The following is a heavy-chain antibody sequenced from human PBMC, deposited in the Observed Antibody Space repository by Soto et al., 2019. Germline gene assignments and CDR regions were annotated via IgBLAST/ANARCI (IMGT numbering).Heavy chain of an antibody. CDR3: AKGPGYSSGWYPFDY. V-gene: IGHV3-23*01. CDR2: ISGSGGST. CDR1: GFTFSGYA. J-gene: IGHJ4*02. Sequence: GGSLILSCAASGFTFSGYAMSWVRQAPGKGLEWVSAISGSGGSTYYADSVKGRFTISRDNSKNTLYLQMNSLRAEDTAVYYCAKGPGYSSGWYPFDYWGQGTLVTVSS. D-gene: IGHD6-19*01.